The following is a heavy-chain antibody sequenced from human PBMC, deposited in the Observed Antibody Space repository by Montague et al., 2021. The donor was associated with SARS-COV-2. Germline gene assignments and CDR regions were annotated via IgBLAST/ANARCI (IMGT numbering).Heavy chain of an antibody. CDR3: TRGLYAAYH. CDR2: INYRGT. V-gene: IGHV3-23*01. J-gene: IGHJ4*02. CDR1: GFTFSDYA. Sequence: SLRLSCAASGFTFSDYAMNWVRQAPGKGLEWVSSINYRGTYYADSVRGRFTISRDNSKNTLYLQMHSLRAEDTAVYYCTRGLYAAYHWGQGTLVTVPS. D-gene: IGHD2/OR15-2a*01.